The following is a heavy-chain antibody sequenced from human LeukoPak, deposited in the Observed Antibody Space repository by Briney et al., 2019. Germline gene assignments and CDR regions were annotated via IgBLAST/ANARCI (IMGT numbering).Heavy chain of an antibody. CDR2: IDWDDDK. J-gene: IGHJ4*02. V-gene: IGHV2-70*11. D-gene: IGHD5-12*01. Sequence: TLSLTCTVSGGSINSYYWSWIRQPPGKALEWLARIDWDDDKYSSTSLKTRLTISKDTSKNQVVLTMTNMDPVDTATYYCARMATGGYAYDYWGQGTLVTVSS. CDR3: ARMATGGYAYDY. CDR1: GGSINSYYW.